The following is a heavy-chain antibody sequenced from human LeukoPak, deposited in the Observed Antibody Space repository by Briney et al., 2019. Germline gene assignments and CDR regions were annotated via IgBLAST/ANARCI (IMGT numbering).Heavy chain of an antibody. Sequence: GRSLRLSCAASGFTFSSYGMHWVRQAPGKGLEWVAVIWYDGSNKYYADSVKGRFTISRDNSKNTLYLQMNSLRAEDTAVYYCAKDPNVYYDSSGYYDYWGQGTLVTVPS. J-gene: IGHJ4*02. D-gene: IGHD3-22*01. CDR3: AKDPNVYYDSSGYYDY. V-gene: IGHV3-33*06. CDR1: GFTFSSYG. CDR2: IWYDGSNK.